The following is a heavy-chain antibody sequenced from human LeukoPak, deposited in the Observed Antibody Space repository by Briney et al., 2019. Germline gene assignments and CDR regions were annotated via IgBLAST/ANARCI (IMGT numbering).Heavy chain of an antibody. V-gene: IGHV1-2*02. CDR3: ARAYSSGYYHFDY. D-gene: IGHD3-22*01. CDR1: GYTFTGYY. J-gene: IGHJ4*02. CDR2: INPNSGGT. Sequence: ASVKVSCKASGYTFTGYYMHWVRQAPGQGLEWMGWINPNSGGTNYAQKFQGRVTMTRDTSISTAYMELSRLRSDDMAVYYCARAYSSGYYHFDYWGQGTLVTVSS.